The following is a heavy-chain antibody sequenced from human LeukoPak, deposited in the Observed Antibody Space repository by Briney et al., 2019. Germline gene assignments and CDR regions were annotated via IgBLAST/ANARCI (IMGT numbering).Heavy chain of an antibody. CDR3: ARQHGGWFDP. Sequence: PSETLSLTCTVSGGCISSYYWSWIRQPPGKGLEWIGYIYYSGSTNYNPSLKSRVTISVDTSKNQSSLKLSSVTAADTAVYYCARQHGGWFDPWGQGTLVTVSS. CDR2: IYYSGST. CDR1: GGCISSYY. J-gene: IGHJ5*02. V-gene: IGHV4-59*08.